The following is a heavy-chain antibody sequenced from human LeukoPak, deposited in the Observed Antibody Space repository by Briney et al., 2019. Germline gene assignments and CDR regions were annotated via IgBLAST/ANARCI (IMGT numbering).Heavy chain of an antibody. CDR3: ARDGGNYGDEDYYYYYGMDV. CDR2: INSDGSST. Sequence: GGSLRLSCAASGFTFSSYWMHWVRQAPGKGLVWVSRINSDGSSTSYADSVKGRFTISRDNAKNTLYPQMNSLRAEDTAVYYCARDGGNYGDEDYYYYYGMDVWGQGTTVTVSS. D-gene: IGHD4-17*01. V-gene: IGHV3-74*01. CDR1: GFTFSSYW. J-gene: IGHJ6*02.